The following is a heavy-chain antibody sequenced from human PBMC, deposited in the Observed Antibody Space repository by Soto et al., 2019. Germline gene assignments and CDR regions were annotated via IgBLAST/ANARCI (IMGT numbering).Heavy chain of an antibody. D-gene: IGHD6-13*01. CDR1: GGTFSSYA. CDR3: ARGVAAAGTGVYNWFDP. V-gene: IGHV1-69*01. Sequence: QVQLVQSGAEVKKPGSSVKVSCKASGGTFSSYAISWVRQAPGQGLEWMGGMIPIFGTANYAQKFQGRVTITADESTSTDYMELSSLRSEDTAVYYCARGVAAAGTGVYNWFDPWGQGTLVTVSS. CDR2: MIPIFGTA. J-gene: IGHJ5*02.